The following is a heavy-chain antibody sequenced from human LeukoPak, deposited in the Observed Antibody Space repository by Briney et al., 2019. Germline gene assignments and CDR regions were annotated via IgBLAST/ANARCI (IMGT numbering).Heavy chain of an antibody. CDR3: ARGQKYSSSWYRPVSYFDY. CDR1: GFTFSSYA. CDR2: ISYDGSNK. D-gene: IGHD6-13*01. Sequence: PGGSLRLSCAASGFTFSSYAMHWVRQAPGKGLEWVAVISYDGSNKYYADSVKGRFTISRDNSKNTLYLQMNSLRAEDTAVYYCARGQKYSSSWYRPVSYFDYWGQGTLVTVSS. V-gene: IGHV3-30-3*01. J-gene: IGHJ4*02.